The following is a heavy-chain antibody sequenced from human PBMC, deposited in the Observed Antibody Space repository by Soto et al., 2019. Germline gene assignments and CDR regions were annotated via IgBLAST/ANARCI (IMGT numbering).Heavy chain of an antibody. CDR1: GGSLSDYF. Sequence: SETLSLTCVVSGGSLSDYFWSWIRQPPGMALEWIGEINHLGSTNYNPSLKSRVTMSVDTSKNQFSLTLNPVTAADTATYYCARGGISHWAYFYYMDVWDRGTTVTV. J-gene: IGHJ6*03. D-gene: IGHD2-21*01. CDR2: INHLGST. V-gene: IGHV4-34*01. CDR3: ARGGISHWAYFYYMDV.